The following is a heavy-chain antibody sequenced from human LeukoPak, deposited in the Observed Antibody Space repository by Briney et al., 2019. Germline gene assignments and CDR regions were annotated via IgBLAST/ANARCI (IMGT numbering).Heavy chain of an antibody. Sequence: SETLSLTCTVSGGSISSYYWSWIRQPAGKGLEWIGRIYTSGSTNYNPSLKSRVTMSVDTSKNQFSLKLSSVTAADTAVYYCEGAKLYYYGSGSYYHGYNWFDPWGQGTLVTVSS. V-gene: IGHV4-4*07. D-gene: IGHD3-10*01. J-gene: IGHJ5*02. CDR2: IYTSGST. CDR1: GGSISSYY. CDR3: EGAKLYYYGSGSYYHGYNWFDP.